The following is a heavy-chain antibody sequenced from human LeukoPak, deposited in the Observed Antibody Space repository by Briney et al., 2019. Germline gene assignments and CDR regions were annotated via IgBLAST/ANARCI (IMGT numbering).Heavy chain of an antibody. CDR2: MNPNSGNT. CDR3: ARTYLEWLFQYYYYYMDV. V-gene: IGHV1-8*01. D-gene: IGHD3-3*01. J-gene: IGHJ6*03. CDR1: GYTFTSYD. Sequence: ASVKVSCKASGYTFTSYDTNWVRQATGQGLEWMGWMNPNSGNTGYAQKFQGRVTMTRNTSISTAYMELSSLRSEDTAVYYCARTYLEWLFQYYYYYMDVWGKGTTVTVSS.